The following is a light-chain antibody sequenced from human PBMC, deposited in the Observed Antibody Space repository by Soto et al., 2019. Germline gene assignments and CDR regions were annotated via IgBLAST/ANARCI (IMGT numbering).Light chain of an antibody. J-gene: IGLJ2*01. CDR2: DVS. CDR1: SNDVGNGYDS. V-gene: IGLV2-11*01. CDR3: CSYAGSYTYVV. Sequence: QSALTQPASVSGSPGQSITISCTGTSNDVGNGYDSVSWYQHHPGKAPKLIIYDVSKRPSGVPDRFSGSKSGNTASLTISGLQAEDEADYYCCSYAGSYTYVVFGGGTKLTVL.